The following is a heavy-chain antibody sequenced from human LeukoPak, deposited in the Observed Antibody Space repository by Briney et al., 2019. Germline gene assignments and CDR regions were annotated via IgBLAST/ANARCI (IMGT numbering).Heavy chain of an antibody. CDR1: GFTFSSYA. J-gene: IGHJ4*02. Sequence: PGGSLRLSCSASGFTFSSYAMHWVRQAPGKGLEYVSAISSNGGSTYYADSVKGRFNISRDNSKNTLYLQMSSLRAEDTAVYYCVKGDIAAAGTQGFDYWGQRTLVTVSS. CDR3: VKGDIAAAGTQGFDY. CDR2: ISSNGGST. V-gene: IGHV3-64D*06. D-gene: IGHD6-13*01.